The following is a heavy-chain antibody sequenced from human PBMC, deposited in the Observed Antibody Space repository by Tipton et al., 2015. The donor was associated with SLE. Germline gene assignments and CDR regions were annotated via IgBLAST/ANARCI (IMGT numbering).Heavy chain of an antibody. CDR3: CRANWGTIQYFDL. D-gene: IGHD7-27*01. J-gene: IGHJ2*01. V-gene: IGHV3-73*01. Sequence: SLRLSCAASGFTFADSSFHWVRQAPGRGLEWVGRITVKPDNYATSYGESVKGRFTVSRDDSDNTAYLHMNSLKTEDTAVYYCCRANWGTIQYFDLWGRGTLVTVSS. CDR1: GFTFADSS. CDR2: ITVKPDNYAT.